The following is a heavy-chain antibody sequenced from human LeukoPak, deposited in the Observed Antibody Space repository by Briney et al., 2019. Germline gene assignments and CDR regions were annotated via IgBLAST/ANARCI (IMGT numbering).Heavy chain of an antibody. V-gene: IGHV3-9*01. D-gene: IGHD2-15*01. CDR1: GFTFDDYA. CDR2: ISWNSGSI. J-gene: IGHJ4*02. CDR3: AKGMRTSWWALFDY. Sequence: GGSLRLSCAASGFTFDDYAMHWVRQAPGKGPEWVSGISWNSGSIGYADSVKGRFAISRDNAKNSLYLQMNSLRAEDTALYYCAKGMRTSWWALFDYWGQGTLVTVAS.